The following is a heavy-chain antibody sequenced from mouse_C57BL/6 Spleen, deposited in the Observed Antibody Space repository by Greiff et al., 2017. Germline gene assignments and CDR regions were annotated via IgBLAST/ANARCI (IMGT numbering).Heavy chain of an antibody. D-gene: IGHD4-1*01. V-gene: IGHV1-85*01. J-gene: IGHJ4*01. CDR3: ARWGLKLGPYYYAMDY. CDR1: GYTFTSYD. Sequence: VQLQQSGPELVKPGASVKLSCKASGYTFTSYDINWVKQRPGQGLEWIGWIYPRDGSTKYNEKFKGKATLTVDTASSTAYMELYSLTSEDSAVYFCARWGLKLGPYYYAMDYWGQGTSVTVSS. CDR2: IYPRDGST.